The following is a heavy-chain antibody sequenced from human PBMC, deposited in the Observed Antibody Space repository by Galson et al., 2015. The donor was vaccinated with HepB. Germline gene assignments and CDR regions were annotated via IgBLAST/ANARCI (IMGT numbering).Heavy chain of an antibody. V-gene: IGHV1-2*04. CDR2: ITPNSGGT. CDR1: GYTFTSYG. D-gene: IGHD2-2*01. J-gene: IGHJ4*02. CDR3: ARAPLLDCSSTSCYEARVYFDY. Sequence: SVKVSCKASGYTFTSYGISWVQQAPGQGLEWMGWITPNSGGTNYARKFQGWVTMTRDTSISTAYMELSRLRSDDTAVYYCARAPLLDCSSTSCYEARVYFDYWGQGTLVTVSS.